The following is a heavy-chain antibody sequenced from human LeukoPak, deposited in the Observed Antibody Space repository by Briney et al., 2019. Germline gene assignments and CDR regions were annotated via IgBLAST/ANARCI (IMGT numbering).Heavy chain of an antibody. CDR1: GFTFSSYG. V-gene: IGHV3-30*18. CDR3: AKDRKRSSGEIDY. Sequence: GGSLRLSCVVSGFTFSSYGMHWVRQAPGKGLEWVTIISYDGSNKYYADSVKGRFTISRDNSKNTLYLQMNSLRAEDTAVYYCAKDRKRSSGEIDYWGQGTLVTVSS. CDR2: ISYDGSNK. D-gene: IGHD3-22*01. J-gene: IGHJ4*02.